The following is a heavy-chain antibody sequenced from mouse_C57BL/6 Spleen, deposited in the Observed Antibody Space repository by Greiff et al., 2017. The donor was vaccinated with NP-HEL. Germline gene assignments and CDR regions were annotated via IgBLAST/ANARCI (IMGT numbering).Heavy chain of an antibody. CDR2: INPSNGGT. CDR1: GYTFTSYW. CDR3: AREGYGSSYGYFDV. Sequence: QVQLQQPGTKLVKPGASVKLSCKASGYTFTSYWMHWVKQRPGQGLEWIGNINPSNGGTNYNEKFKSKATLTVDKSSSTAYMQLSSLTSEDSAVYYCAREGYGSSYGYFDVWGTGTTVTVSS. V-gene: IGHV1-53*01. J-gene: IGHJ1*03. D-gene: IGHD1-1*01.